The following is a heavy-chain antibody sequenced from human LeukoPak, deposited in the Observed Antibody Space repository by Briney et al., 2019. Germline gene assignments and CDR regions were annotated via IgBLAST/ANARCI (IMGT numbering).Heavy chain of an antibody. V-gene: IGHV4-34*01. D-gene: IGHD2-2*01. J-gene: IGHJ3*02. CDR2: INHSGST. CDR1: GGSFSGYY. Sequence: SETLSLTCAVYGGSFSGYYWSWIRQPPGKGLEWIGGINHSGSTNYNPSLKSRVTISVDTSKNQFSLKLSSVTAADTAVYYCARHVSTSYDAFDIWGQGTMVTVSS. CDR3: ARHVSTSYDAFDI.